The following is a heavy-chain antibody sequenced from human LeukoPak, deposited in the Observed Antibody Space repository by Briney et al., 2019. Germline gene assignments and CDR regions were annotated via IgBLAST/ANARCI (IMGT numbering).Heavy chain of an antibody. D-gene: IGHD3-10*01. CDR2: INPNSGGT. CDR3: AREPMVRGVTHYYMDG. V-gene: IGHV1-2*02. J-gene: IGHJ6*03. CDR1: GYTFTGYY. Sequence: GASVKVSCKASGYTFTGYYMHWVRQAPGQGLEWMGWINPNSGGTNYAQKFQGRVTMTRDTSISTAYMELSRLRSDDTAVYYCAREPMVRGVTHYYMDGWGKGTTVTVSS.